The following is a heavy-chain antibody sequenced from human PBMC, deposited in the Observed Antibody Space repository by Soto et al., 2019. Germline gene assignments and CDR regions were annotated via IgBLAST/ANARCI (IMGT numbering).Heavy chain of an antibody. CDR3: AREGPTTVTPYFDY. D-gene: IGHD4-17*01. Sequence: GGSLRLSCAASGFTFSSYSMNWVRQAPGKGLEWVSSVSSSSSYIYYADSVKGRFTISRDNAKNSLYLQMNSLRAEDTAVYYCAREGPTTVTPYFDYWGQGTLVTVSS. V-gene: IGHV3-21*01. J-gene: IGHJ4*02. CDR2: VSSSSSYI. CDR1: GFTFSSYS.